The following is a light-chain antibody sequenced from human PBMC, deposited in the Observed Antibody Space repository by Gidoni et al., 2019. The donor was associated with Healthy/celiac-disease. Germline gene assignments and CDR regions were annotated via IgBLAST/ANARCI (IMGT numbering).Light chain of an antibody. CDR3: QQYGTSPGT. J-gene: IGKJ1*01. Sequence: EIVLTQSPDTLSLTPGERATLSCRASQNVTSSYLAWYQQEPGQAPRLLIFGASTRATGIPDRFSGSGSGTDFTLTISRLEPEDFALYFCQQYGTSPGTFGQGTKVEIK. V-gene: IGKV3-20*01. CDR1: QNVTSSY. CDR2: GAS.